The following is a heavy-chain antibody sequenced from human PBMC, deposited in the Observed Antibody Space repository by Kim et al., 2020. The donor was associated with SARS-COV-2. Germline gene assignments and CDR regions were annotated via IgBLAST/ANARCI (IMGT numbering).Heavy chain of an antibody. V-gene: IGHV4-4*07. CDR2: ST. CDR3: AGGGATLPTY. Sequence: STNYNPSLKSRVTMSVDTSKNQFSLKLSSVTAADTAVYYCAGGGATLPTYWGQGTLVTVSS. D-gene: IGHD3-16*01. J-gene: IGHJ4*02.